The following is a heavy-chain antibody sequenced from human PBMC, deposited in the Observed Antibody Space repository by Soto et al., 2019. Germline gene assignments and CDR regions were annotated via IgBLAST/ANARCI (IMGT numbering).Heavy chain of an antibody. V-gene: IGHV4-31*03. J-gene: IGHJ6*02. D-gene: IGHD6-13*01. Sequence: PSETLSLTCTVSGGSISSGGYYWSWIRQHPGKGLEWIGYIYYSGSTYYNPSLKSRVTVSVDTSKNQFSLKLSSVTAADTAVYYCARVWRSSSCFYRMDVWGQGTTVTVSS. CDR2: IYYSGST. CDR3: ARVWRSSSCFYRMDV. CDR1: GGSISSGGYY.